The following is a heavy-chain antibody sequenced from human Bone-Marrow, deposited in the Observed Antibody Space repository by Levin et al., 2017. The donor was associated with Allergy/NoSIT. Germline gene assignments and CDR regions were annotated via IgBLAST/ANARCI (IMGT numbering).Heavy chain of an antibody. CDR1: GFTFSDYG. Sequence: GSLRLSCEASGFTFSDYGMHWVRQAPGKGLEWVAVMSHDYPYEDFAVSVKGRFTVSRDNSKNTLYLQMNSLRVDDTAVYYCTTEDCTGCLCLGGDSWGQGTLVTVSS. CDR2: MSHDYPYE. D-gene: IGHD2-8*02. J-gene: IGHJ4*02. V-gene: IGHV3-30*03. CDR3: TTEDCTGCLCLGGDS.